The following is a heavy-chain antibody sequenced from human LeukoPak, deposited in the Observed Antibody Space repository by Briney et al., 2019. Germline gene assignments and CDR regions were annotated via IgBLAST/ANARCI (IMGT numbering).Heavy chain of an antibody. CDR3: AKGGIAAAGYFDY. J-gene: IGHJ4*02. Sequence: GGSLRPSCAASGFTFSSYGMHWVRQAPGKGLEWVAVISYDGSNKYYADSVKGRFTISRDNSKNTLYLQMNSLRAEDTAVYYCAKGGIAAAGYFDYWGQGTLVTVSS. V-gene: IGHV3-30*18. CDR1: GFTFSSYG. CDR2: ISYDGSNK. D-gene: IGHD6-13*01.